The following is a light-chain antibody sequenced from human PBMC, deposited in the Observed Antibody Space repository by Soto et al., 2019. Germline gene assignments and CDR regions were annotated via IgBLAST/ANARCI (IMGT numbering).Light chain of an antibody. Sequence: IQMTQSQSSLSASVGDRGTISCRASQGIGNALGWYKKKPGKPPKVLIYGDSNLQSGVPPRFSGSGSGTDGTLDISSLQPEDAATYYCLQEINYQWTGGQGNKGDIK. J-gene: IGKJ1*01. V-gene: IGKV1-6*01. CDR1: QGIGNA. CDR2: GDS. CDR3: LQEINYQWT.